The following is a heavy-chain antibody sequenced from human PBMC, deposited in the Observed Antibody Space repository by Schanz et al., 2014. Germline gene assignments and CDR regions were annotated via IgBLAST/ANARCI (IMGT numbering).Heavy chain of an antibody. Sequence: VQLLESGGGLVQPGGSLRLSCAVSGFTFSDYYMSWIRQAPGKGLEWVSYISGTTTYTNYADSVKGRFTISRDNSKNTLYLQMNTLRAEDTAVYYCARDRGYCSGGSCLTFDYGGQGTLVTVSS. CDR1: GFTFSDYY. CDR2: ISGTTTYT. CDR3: ARDRGYCSGGSCLTFDY. J-gene: IGHJ4*02. D-gene: IGHD2-15*01. V-gene: IGHV3-11*06.